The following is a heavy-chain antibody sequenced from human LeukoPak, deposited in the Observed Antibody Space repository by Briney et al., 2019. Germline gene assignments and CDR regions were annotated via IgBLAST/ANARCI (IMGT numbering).Heavy chain of an antibody. Sequence: SETLSLTCTVSGGSISSYYWSWIRQPPGKGLEWIGYIYYSGSTNYNPSLKSRVTISVDTSKNRFSLKLSSVTTADTAVYYCARDQGFWSGYLDYWGQGTLVTVSS. CDR2: IYYSGST. J-gene: IGHJ4*02. D-gene: IGHD3-3*01. CDR1: GGSISSYY. V-gene: IGHV4-59*01. CDR3: ARDQGFWSGYLDY.